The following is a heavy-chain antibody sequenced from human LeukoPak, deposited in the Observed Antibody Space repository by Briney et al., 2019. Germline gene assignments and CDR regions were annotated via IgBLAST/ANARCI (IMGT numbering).Heavy chain of an antibody. CDR3: ARGFGGATTSFDY. CDR2: IYYSGTT. CDR1: GGSVSSGTYY. J-gene: IGHJ4*02. V-gene: IGHV4-61*01. D-gene: IGHD1-26*01. Sequence: SETLSLTCTVSGGSVSSGTYYWSWIRQPPGTGLEWIGYIYYSGTTNYNPSLKSRVTISTDTSRNQFSLKLSSVTAADTAVYYCARGFGGATTSFDYWGQGTLVTVSS.